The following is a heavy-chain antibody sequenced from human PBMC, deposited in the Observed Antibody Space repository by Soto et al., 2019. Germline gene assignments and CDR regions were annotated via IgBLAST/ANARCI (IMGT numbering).Heavy chain of an antibody. Sequence: EVQLLESGGGLVQPGGSLRLSCAASGLTFSSYAMSWVRQAPGKGLEWVTAISGSGGSTYYADSVKGRFTISRDDSKNTLHLQMNSLRAEDTAVYYCAKPPYGDYRPYGMDVWGQGTTVTVSS. J-gene: IGHJ6*02. CDR1: GLTFSSYA. CDR2: ISGSGGST. D-gene: IGHD4-17*01. V-gene: IGHV3-23*01. CDR3: AKPPYGDYRPYGMDV.